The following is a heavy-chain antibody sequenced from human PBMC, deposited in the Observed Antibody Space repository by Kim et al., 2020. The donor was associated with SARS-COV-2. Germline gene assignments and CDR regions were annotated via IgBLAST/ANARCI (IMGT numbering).Heavy chain of an antibody. CDR1: GYTFTSYG. J-gene: IGHJ6*02. D-gene: IGHD5-18*01. V-gene: IGHV1-18*01. CDR3: AREGGEVDTAMVSSYYGMDV. Sequence: ASVKVSCKASGYTFTSYGISWVRQAPGQGLEWMGWISAYNGNTNYAQKLQGRVTMTTDTSTSTAYMELRSLRSDDTAVYYCAREGGEVDTAMVSSYYGMDVWGQGTTVTVSS. CDR2: ISAYNGNT.